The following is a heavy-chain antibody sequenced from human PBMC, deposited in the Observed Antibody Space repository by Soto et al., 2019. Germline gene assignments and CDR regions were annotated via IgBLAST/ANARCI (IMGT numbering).Heavy chain of an antibody. J-gene: IGHJ4*02. CDR1: GDSITNYY. CDR3: ARETYLQWLVLDY. CDR2: VYTSGST. Sequence: SETLSLTCTVSGDSITNYYWNWMRQPAGKGLEWIGRVYTSGSTNYNPSLKSRVTMSVDTSKNQFSLKLISVTAADTAVYYCARETYLQWLVLDYWGQGALVTVSS. D-gene: IGHD6-19*01. V-gene: IGHV4-4*07.